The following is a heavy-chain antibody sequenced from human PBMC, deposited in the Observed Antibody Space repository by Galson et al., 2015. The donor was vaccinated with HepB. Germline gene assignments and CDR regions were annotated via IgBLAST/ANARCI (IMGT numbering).Heavy chain of an antibody. J-gene: IGHJ4*02. Sequence: SVKVSCKASGYTFTSYDINWARQATGQGLEWMGWMNPNSGNTGYAQKFQGRVTMTRDTSTSTVYMELSSLRSEDTAVYYCERDRGIVVVTAADYWGQGTLVTVSS. V-gene: IGHV1-8*01. CDR3: ERDRGIVVVTAADY. D-gene: IGHD2-21*02. CDR2: MNPNSGNT. CDR1: GYTFTSYD.